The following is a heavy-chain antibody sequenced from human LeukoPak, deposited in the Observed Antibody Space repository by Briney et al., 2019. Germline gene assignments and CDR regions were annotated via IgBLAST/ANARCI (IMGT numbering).Heavy chain of an antibody. Sequence: SETLSLTCTVSGGSIRSYYWSWIRQSPGKGLEWIGEISHSGISKYNPSLKSRLTISADTSKNQFSLRLSSVTAADTAVYYCASLVGHCSGSSCYLSDYWGQGTQVTVSS. CDR2: ISHSGIS. CDR3: ASLVGHCSGSSCYLSDY. CDR1: GGSIRSYY. D-gene: IGHD2-2*01. J-gene: IGHJ4*02. V-gene: IGHV4-34*01.